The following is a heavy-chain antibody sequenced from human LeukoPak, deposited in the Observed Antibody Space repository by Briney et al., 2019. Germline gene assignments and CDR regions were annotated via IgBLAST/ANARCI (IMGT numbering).Heavy chain of an antibody. CDR3: ARRTDSGWKWFDP. J-gene: IGHJ5*02. CDR2: IHPGEYER. CDR1: GYRFTSYW. D-gene: IGHD6-25*01. V-gene: IGHV5-51*01. Sequence: GESLKISCKASGYRFTSYWIGWVRQMPGKGLEWMGVIHPGEYERRYSPSFEGQVTISADRSISTAYMQWRSLKASDTAMYYCARRTDSGWKWFDPWGQGTLVTVSS.